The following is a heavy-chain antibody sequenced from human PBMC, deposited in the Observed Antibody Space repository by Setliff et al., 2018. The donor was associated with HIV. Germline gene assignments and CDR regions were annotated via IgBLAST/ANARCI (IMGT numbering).Heavy chain of an antibody. J-gene: IGHJ6*03. V-gene: IGHV4-34*01. CDR3: ARGRAYSSGWGLLRNYYMDV. D-gene: IGHD6-19*01. CDR2: INHSGST. CDR1: GESFSGYY. Sequence: PSETLSLTCAVYGESFSGYYWTWIRQSPGKGLEWIGEINHSGSTNYNPTLKSRVTISVDTSKNQFSLKLPSMTAADTAVYFCARGRAYSSGWGLLRNYYMDVWGKGTTVTVSS.